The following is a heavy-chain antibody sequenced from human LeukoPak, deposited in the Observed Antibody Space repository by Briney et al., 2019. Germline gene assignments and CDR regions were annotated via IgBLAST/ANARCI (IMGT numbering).Heavy chain of an antibody. CDR1: RFTFSSYW. Sequence: GGSLRLSCAASRFTFSSYWMTWVRQAPGKGLEWVANIKQDGSEKYYVGSVKGRFTISRDNTKNSLYLQMNSLRAEDTAVYYCARARYSGPYSGTFDIWGPGTMVTVSS. CDR3: ARARYSGPYSGTFDI. D-gene: IGHD1-26*01. J-gene: IGHJ3*02. CDR2: IKQDGSEK. V-gene: IGHV3-7*04.